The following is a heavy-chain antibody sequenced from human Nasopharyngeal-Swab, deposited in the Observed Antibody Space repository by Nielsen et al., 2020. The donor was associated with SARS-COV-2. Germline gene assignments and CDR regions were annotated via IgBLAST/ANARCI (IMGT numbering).Heavy chain of an antibody. CDR1: GYSFTSYW. D-gene: IGHD5-18*01. CDR2: IYTGDSDT. Sequence: GESLKISCQGSGYSFTSYWIGWVRKMPGKGLEWMGIIYTGDSDTRYSPSFQGQVTISADKSISTAYLQWSGLKASDTAMYYCARQLWLVDYYYGMDVWGQGTTVTVSS. CDR3: ARQLWLVDYYYGMDV. V-gene: IGHV5-51*01. J-gene: IGHJ6*02.